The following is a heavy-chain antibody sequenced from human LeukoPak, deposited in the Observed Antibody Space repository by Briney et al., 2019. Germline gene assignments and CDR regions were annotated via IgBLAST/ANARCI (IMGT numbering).Heavy chain of an antibody. CDR3: ASQHCTSTTCYAYFDY. D-gene: IGHD2-2*01. V-gene: IGHV4-34*01. CDR1: GGSVISYY. Sequence: SETLSLTCGVYGGSVISYYWNWIRQPPGKGLEWIGEINHSGSTNYNPSLKSRVTMSVDTSKKQFSLKLSSVTAADTAVYYCASQHCTSTTCYAYFDYWGQGTLATVSS. J-gene: IGHJ4*02. CDR2: INHSGST.